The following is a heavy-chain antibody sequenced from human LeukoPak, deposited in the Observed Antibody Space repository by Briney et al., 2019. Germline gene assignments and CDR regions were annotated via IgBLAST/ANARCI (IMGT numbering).Heavy chain of an antibody. CDR1: GGSISSYY. D-gene: IGHD6-13*01. Sequence: SETLSLTCTVSGGSISSYYWSWIRQPPGKGLEWIGYIYYSGSTNYNPSLQSRVTISVDTSKNQFSLKLSSVTAADTAVYYCARHRQQLVLREGFDYWGQGTLVTVSS. CDR2: IYYSGST. V-gene: IGHV4-59*08. J-gene: IGHJ4*02. CDR3: ARHRQQLVLREGFDY.